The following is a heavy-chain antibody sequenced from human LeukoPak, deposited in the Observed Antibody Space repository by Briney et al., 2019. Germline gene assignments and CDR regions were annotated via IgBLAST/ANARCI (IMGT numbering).Heavy chain of an antibody. V-gene: IGHV4-61*01. CDR3: ARDLGGNHGMDV. CDR2: IYYSGST. Sequence: SETLSLTCTVSGGSISSSSYYWSWIRQPPGKGLEWIGYIYYSGSTNYNPSLKSRVTISVDTSKNQFSLKLSSVTAADTAVYYCARDLGGNHGMDVWGQGTTVTVSS. D-gene: IGHD3-10*01. J-gene: IGHJ6*02. CDR1: GGSISSSSYY.